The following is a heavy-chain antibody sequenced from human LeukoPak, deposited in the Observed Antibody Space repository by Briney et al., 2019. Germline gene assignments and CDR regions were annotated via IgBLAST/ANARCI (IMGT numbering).Heavy chain of an antibody. Sequence: GGSLRLSCAGSGFIFSNYWVHWVRQAPGKGLVWVSRINIEGSRTDYADSVRGRFTISRDNAKNTLYLQMNSLTAEDTAVYYCAKDRGYSHGFEYWGQGTLVTVSS. V-gene: IGHV3-74*01. CDR2: INIEGSRT. CDR3: AKDRGYSHGFEY. D-gene: IGHD5-12*01. CDR1: GFIFSNYW. J-gene: IGHJ4*02.